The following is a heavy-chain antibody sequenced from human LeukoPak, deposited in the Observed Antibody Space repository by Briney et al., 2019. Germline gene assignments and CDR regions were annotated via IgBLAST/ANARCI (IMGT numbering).Heavy chain of an antibody. V-gene: IGHV3-30*02. CDR1: GFTFSSYG. Sequence: GGSLRLSCAASGFTFSSYGMHWVRQAPGKGLEWVAVIWYGGSNKYYADSVKGRFTISRDNSKNTLYLQMSSLRAEDTAVYYCAKEGIAVAGLDYWGQGTLVTVSS. J-gene: IGHJ4*02. CDR2: IWYGGSNK. D-gene: IGHD6-19*01. CDR3: AKEGIAVAGLDY.